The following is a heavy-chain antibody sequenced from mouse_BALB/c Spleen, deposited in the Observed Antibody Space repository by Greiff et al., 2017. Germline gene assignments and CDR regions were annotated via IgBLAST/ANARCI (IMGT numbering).Heavy chain of an antibody. D-gene: IGHD3-1*01. CDR3: ARGSGYDYAMDY. Sequence: EVQLQQSGAELVRPGVLVKLSCKASGFNIKAYYMHWVKQRTEQGLEGFGWFDPENGNTIYDPKFQGRASITADTSSNTAYLQPSSLTSEDTAVYYCARGSGYDYAMDYWGQGTSVTVSS. CDR1: GFNIKAYY. J-gene: IGHJ4*01. V-gene: IGHV14-1*02. CDR2: FDPENGNT.